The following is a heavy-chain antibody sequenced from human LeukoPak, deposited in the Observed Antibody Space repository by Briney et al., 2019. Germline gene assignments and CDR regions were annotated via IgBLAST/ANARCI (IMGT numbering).Heavy chain of an antibody. CDR2: IYYSGST. Sequence: SETLSLTCTVSGGSISSYYWSWIRQPPGKGLQWIGFIYYSGSTNYNPSLKSRVTISVDPSKNQFSLKLSSVTAADTAVYYCAREAYCGGDCYSGFDYWGQGTLVTVSS. J-gene: IGHJ4*02. V-gene: IGHV4-59*01. CDR1: GGSISSYY. CDR3: AREAYCGGDCYSGFDY. D-gene: IGHD2-21*02.